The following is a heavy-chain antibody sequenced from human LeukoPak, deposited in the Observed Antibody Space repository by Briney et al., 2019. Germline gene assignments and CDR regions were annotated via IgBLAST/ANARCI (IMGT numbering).Heavy chain of an antibody. Sequence: SETLSLTCTVSGGSISSSSYYWGWIRQPPGKGLEWIGSIYYGGSTYYNPSLKSRVTISVDTSKNQFSLKLSSVTAADTAVYYCARDDYDILTGLPWYFDLWGRGTLVTVSS. CDR3: ARDDYDILTGLPWYFDL. CDR2: IYYGGST. J-gene: IGHJ2*01. D-gene: IGHD3-9*01. CDR1: GGSISSSSYY. V-gene: IGHV4-39*02.